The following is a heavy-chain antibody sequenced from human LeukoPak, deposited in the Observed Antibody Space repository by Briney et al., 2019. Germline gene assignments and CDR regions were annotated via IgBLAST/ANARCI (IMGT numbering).Heavy chain of an antibody. V-gene: IGHV1-18*01. D-gene: IGHD4-23*01. CDR2: ISAHNGGT. CDR1: GYSFTSYG. Sequence: ASVMVSCKASGYSFTSYGISWVRQAPGQGLEWVGGISAHNGGTTNAQKVQSRLTMTTDTSTSTASMELRSLRFDDTAVYYCARDLPRRESNSFYFYAYYMDVWGKGTTVIVSS. J-gene: IGHJ6*03. CDR3: ARDLPRRESNSFYFYAYYMDV.